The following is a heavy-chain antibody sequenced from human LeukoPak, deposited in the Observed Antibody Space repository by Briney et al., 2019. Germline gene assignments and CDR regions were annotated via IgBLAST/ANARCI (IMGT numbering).Heavy chain of an antibody. CDR2: ISWNSGSI. CDR1: GFTFDDHA. CDR3: AKMIAGYPDAFDI. D-gene: IGHD3-9*01. J-gene: IGHJ3*02. Sequence: PGGSQRLSCAASGFTFDDHAMHWVRQAPGKGLEWVSGISWNSGSIGYADSVKGRFTISRDNAKNSLYLQMNSLRAEDTALYYCAKMIAGYPDAFDIWAQGTMVTVSS. V-gene: IGHV3-9*01.